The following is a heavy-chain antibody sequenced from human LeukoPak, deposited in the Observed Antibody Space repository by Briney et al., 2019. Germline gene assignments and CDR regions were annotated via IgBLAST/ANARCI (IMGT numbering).Heavy chain of an antibody. CDR3: ARRWDTAMGHFDY. D-gene: IGHD5-18*01. J-gene: IGHJ4*02. CDR1: GFTFSSYA. Sequence: GGSLRLSCAPSGFTFSSYAMSWVRQAPGKGLEWVSAISGGGGTTYYADSVKGRFTISRDNAKNSLYLQMNSLRAEDTAVYYCARRWDTAMGHFDYWGQGTLVTVSS. V-gene: IGHV3-23*01. CDR2: ISGGGGTT.